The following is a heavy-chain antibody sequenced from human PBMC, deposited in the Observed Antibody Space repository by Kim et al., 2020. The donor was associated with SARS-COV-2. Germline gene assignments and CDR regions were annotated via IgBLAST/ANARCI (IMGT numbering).Heavy chain of an antibody. CDR3: ARADYGDYPSPQYYYYG. CDR1: GFTFSSYA. V-gene: IGHV3-30*04. CDR2: ISYDGSNK. D-gene: IGHD4-17*01. J-gene: IGHJ6*01. Sequence: GGSLRLSCAASGFTFSSYAMHWVRQAPGKGLEWVAVISYDGSNKYYADSVKGRFTISRDNSKNTLYLQMNSLRAEDTAVYYCARADYGDYPSPQYYYYG.